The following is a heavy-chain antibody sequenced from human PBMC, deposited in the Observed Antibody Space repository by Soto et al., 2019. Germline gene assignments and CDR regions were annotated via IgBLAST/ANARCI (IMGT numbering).Heavy chain of an antibody. Sequence: QVQLVQSGAEVKKPGSSVKVSCKASGGTFSSYAISWVRQAPGQGLEWMGGIIPIFGTANYAQKFQGRVTITADESTSTAYMELSSLRSEDTAVYYGARDISDSSGYYYDHYGGFDYWGQGTLVTVSS. CDR3: ARDISDSSGYYYDHYGGFDY. CDR2: IIPIFGTA. J-gene: IGHJ4*02. V-gene: IGHV1-69*01. D-gene: IGHD3-22*01. CDR1: GGTFSSYA.